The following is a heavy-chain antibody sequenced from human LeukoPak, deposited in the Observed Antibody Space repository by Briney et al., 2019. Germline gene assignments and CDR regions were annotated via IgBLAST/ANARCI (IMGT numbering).Heavy chain of an antibody. V-gene: IGHV1-2*02. D-gene: IGHD3-3*01. CDR3: ARVEVLYYYYGMDV. CDR1: GYTFTGYY. Sequence: ASVKLSCKASGYTFTGYYIHWGRQAPGQGLEWMGWIDPNSGGTNYAQKFQGRGTMTRDTSISTAYMELSRLRSDDTAVYYCARVEVLYYYYGMDVWGQGTTVTVSS. J-gene: IGHJ6*02. CDR2: IDPNSGGT.